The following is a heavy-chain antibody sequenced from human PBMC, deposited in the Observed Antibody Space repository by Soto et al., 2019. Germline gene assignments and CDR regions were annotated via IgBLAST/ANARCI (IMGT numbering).Heavy chain of an antibody. D-gene: IGHD3-10*01. J-gene: IGHJ5*02. CDR1: GFTFGTNN. CDR3: VKNSGWFNT. CDR2: IDGSGGIT. Sequence: QLLQSGGGLVQPGGSLTLSCAASGFTFGTNNMSWVRQAPGEGLEWVSTIDGSGGITYYADSVKGRFTISRDNSRNTVYLQMNSLRGDDTALYYFVKNSGWFNTWGQGARVTVSS. V-gene: IGHV3-23*01.